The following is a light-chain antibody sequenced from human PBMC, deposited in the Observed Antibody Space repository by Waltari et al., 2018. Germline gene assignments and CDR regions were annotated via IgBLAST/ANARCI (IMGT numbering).Light chain of an antibody. CDR2: AGS. V-gene: IGKV3-20*01. CDR3: QQFGGSPMYT. Sequence: VLTQSPGTLSLSPGQRATLSCRASRNVDSTYLVWYQQKPGQAPRLLIYAGSSRGTDIPDRFIGSGSGTDFTITIDMLGPGDAAVYFCQQFGGSPMYTFGQRTKR. CDR1: RNVDSTY. J-gene: IGKJ2*01.